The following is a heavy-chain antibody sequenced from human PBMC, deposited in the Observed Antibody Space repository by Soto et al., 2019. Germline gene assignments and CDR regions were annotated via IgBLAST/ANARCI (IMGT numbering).Heavy chain of an antibody. CDR2: IIPIFGTA. J-gene: IGHJ6*02. Sequence: ASVKVSCKASGGTFSSYAISWVRQAPGQGLEWMGGIIPIFGTANYAQKFQGRVTITADKSTSTAYMELSSLRSEDTAVYYCARVRGTYYYGSGSHPDYYYYGMDVWGQGTTVTVSS. V-gene: IGHV1-69*06. CDR1: GGTFSSYA. D-gene: IGHD3-10*01. CDR3: ARVRGTYYYGSGSHPDYYYYGMDV.